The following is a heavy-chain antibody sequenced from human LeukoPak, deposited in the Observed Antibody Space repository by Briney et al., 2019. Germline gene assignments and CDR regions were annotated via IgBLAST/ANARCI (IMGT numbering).Heavy chain of an antibody. J-gene: IGHJ5*02. CDR1: GGSISSGGYY. D-gene: IGHD4-23*01. V-gene: IGHV4-31*03. CDR3: ARDKATVVTPHWFDP. Sequence: PSETLSLTCTVSGGSISSGGYYWSWIRQHPGKGLEWIGYIYYSGSTYYNPSLKSRVTISVDTSKNQFPLKLSSVTAADTAVYYCARDKATVVTPHWFDPWGQGTLVTVSS. CDR2: IYYSGST.